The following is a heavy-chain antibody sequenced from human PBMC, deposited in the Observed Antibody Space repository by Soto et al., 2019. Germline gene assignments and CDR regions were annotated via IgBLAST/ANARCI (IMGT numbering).Heavy chain of an antibody. V-gene: IGHV3-23*01. CDR3: AKSPGLYGSGNRMDV. J-gene: IGHJ6*02. Sequence: EVQLLESGGGLVQPGGSLRLSCAASGFTFSSYAMSWVRQAPGKGLEWVSAISGSGGSTYYADSVKGRFTISRDNSKNTLYLQMNSLIAEDTAVYYCAKSPGLYGSGNRMDVWGQGTTVTVSS. CDR1: GFTFSSYA. D-gene: IGHD3-10*01. CDR2: ISGSGGST.